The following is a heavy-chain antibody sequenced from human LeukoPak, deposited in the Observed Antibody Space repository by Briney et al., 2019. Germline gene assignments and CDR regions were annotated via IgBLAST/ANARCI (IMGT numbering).Heavy chain of an antibody. Sequence: GGSLRLSCAASGFTFSNAWMSWVRQAPGKGLEWVGRIKSKTDGGTTDYAAPVKGRFTISRDDSKNTLYLQMNSLKTEDTAVYYCTTDPPYRSSTSCSDFDYWGQGTLVTVSS. D-gene: IGHD2-2*01. CDR2: IKSKTDGGTT. CDR3: TTDPPYRSSTSCSDFDY. V-gene: IGHV3-15*01. J-gene: IGHJ4*02. CDR1: GFTFSNAW.